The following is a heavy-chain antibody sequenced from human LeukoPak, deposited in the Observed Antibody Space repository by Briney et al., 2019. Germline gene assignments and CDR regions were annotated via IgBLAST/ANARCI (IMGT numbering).Heavy chain of an antibody. CDR1: GGSISSYY. V-gene: IGHV4-59*08. Sequence: SETLSLTCTVSGGSISSYYWSWIRQPPGKGLEWIGYIYYSGSTNYNPSLKSRVTISVDTSKNQFSLKLSSVTAADTAVYYCARHADCSSTSCYGPHYYYYYGMDVWGRGTTVTVSS. CDR2: IYYSGST. J-gene: IGHJ6*02. CDR3: ARHADCSSTSCYGPHYYYYYGMDV. D-gene: IGHD2-2*01.